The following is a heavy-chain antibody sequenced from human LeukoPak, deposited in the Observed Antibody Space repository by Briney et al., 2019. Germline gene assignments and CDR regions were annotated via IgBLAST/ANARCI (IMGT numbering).Heavy chain of an antibody. V-gene: IGHV3-23*01. CDR1: GFTFMSSA. Sequence: GGSLRLSCAASGFTFMSSAMNWVRQAPGKGLEWVSSMSGSGGSTYHADSVKGRFTISRDNSKNTLYLQMNSLRAEDTAVYYCARGSGYYDSSGYYYTPPPFDYWGQGTLVTVSS. D-gene: IGHD3-22*01. CDR2: MSGSGGST. J-gene: IGHJ4*02. CDR3: ARGSGYYDSSGYYYTPPPFDY.